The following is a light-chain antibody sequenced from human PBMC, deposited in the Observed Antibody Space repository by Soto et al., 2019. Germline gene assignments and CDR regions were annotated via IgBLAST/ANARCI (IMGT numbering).Light chain of an antibody. CDR3: QQYHDTGT. J-gene: IGKJ1*01. CDR1: QSVSSTF. V-gene: IGKV3-20*01. CDR2: GAS. Sequence: EIVLTQSPGTLSLSPGERATLSCRASQSVSSTFLAWYQQRPGQAPRLLISGASSRATGIPDRFSGSGSGTEFTLTIRRLEPEDFAFYYCQQYHDTGTFGQGTKV.